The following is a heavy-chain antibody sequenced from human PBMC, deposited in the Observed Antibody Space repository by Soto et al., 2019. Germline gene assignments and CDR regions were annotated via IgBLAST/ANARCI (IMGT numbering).Heavy chain of an antibody. V-gene: IGHV4-34*01. Sequence: SETLSLSCAVYGGSFSGYYWSWIRQPPGKGLEWIGEINHSGSTNYNPSLKSRVTISVDTSKNQFSLKLSSVTAADTAVYYCARGALYDILTGYYSPYYYYYYMDVWGKGTTVTVSS. D-gene: IGHD3-9*01. CDR3: ARGALYDILTGYYSPYYYYYYMDV. CDR1: GGSFSGYY. CDR2: INHSGST. J-gene: IGHJ6*03.